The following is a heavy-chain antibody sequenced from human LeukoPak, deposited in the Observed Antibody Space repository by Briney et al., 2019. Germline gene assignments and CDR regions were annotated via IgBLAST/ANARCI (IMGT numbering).Heavy chain of an antibody. J-gene: IGHJ5*01. V-gene: IGHV3-23*01. CDR1: GFTFSSYA. Sequence: GGSRRLSCAASGFTFSSYAMSWVRQAPGKGQEWVSAISGGGGSTYYADSVKGRFTISRDNAKNSLYLQMNSLKVEDTAIYYCARDNWVDCWGQGTLVTVSS. CDR3: ARDNWVDC. CDR2: ISGGGGST.